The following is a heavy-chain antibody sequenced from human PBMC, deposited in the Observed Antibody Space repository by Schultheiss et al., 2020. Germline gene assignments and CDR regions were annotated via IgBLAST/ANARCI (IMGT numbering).Heavy chain of an antibody. CDR1: GGSFSGYY. CDR3: ARGPVQQWLVYFDY. V-gene: IGHV4-34*01. Sequence: SQTLSLTCAVYGGSFSGYYWGWIRQPPGKGLEWIGEINHSGSTNYNPSLKSRVTISVDTSKNQFSLKLSSVTAADTAVYYCARGPVQQWLVYFDYWGQGTLVTVSS. J-gene: IGHJ4*02. CDR2: INHSGST. D-gene: IGHD6-19*01.